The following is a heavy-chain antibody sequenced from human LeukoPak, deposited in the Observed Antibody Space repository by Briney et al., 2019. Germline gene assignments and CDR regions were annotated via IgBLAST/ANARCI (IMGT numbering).Heavy chain of an antibody. V-gene: IGHV4-34*01. J-gene: IGHJ4*02. Sequence: SETLSLTCAVYGGSFSGYYWSWIRQPPGKGLEWIGEINHSGSTNYNPSLKSRVTISVDTSKNQFSLKLSSVTAADTAVYYCARLGAAAGEFDYWGQGTLVTVSS. CDR3: ARLGAAAGEFDY. CDR1: GGSFSGYY. D-gene: IGHD6-13*01. CDR2: INHSGST.